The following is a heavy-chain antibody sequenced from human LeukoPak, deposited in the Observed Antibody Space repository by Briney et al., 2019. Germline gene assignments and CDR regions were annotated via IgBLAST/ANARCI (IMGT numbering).Heavy chain of an antibody. J-gene: IGHJ5*02. D-gene: IGHD2-2*01. Sequence: PSETLSLTCAVSGYSISSGYYWGWIRQPPGKGLEWIGSIYHSGSTYHNPSLKSRVTISVDTSKNQFSLKLSSVTAADTAVYYCARVWPGYCSSTSCYVAYNWFDPWGQGTLVTVSS. CDR3: ARVWPGYCSSTSCYVAYNWFDP. V-gene: IGHV4-38-2*01. CDR1: GYSISSGYY. CDR2: IYHSGST.